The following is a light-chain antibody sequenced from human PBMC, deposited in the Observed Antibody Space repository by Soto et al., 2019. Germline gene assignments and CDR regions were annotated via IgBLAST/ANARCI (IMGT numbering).Light chain of an antibody. V-gene: IGKV1-9*01. J-gene: IGKJ5*01. CDR3: QQRNSYPIT. Sequence: IQLTLSPSFLSASLVPRVTITCRASQGISSYLAWYQQKPGKAPNLLIHTASTLQSGVPSRFSGSGSGTEFTLTISSLQPEDFATYYCQQRNSYPITFGQGTRLEIK. CDR2: TAS. CDR1: QGISSY.